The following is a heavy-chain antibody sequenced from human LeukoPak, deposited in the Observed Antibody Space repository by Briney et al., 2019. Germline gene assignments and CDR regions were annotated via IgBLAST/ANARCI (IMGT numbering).Heavy chain of an antibody. CDR1: GFTFSSYW. Sequence: GGSLRLYCAASGFTFSSYWMHWVRQAPGKGLVWVSRINSDGSSTSYADSVKGRFTISRDNAKNTLYLQMNSLRAEDTAVYYCARDRSYGGVRSFDYWGQGTLVTVSS. V-gene: IGHV3-74*01. J-gene: IGHJ4*02. CDR2: INSDGSST. CDR3: ARDRSYGGVRSFDY. D-gene: IGHD4-23*01.